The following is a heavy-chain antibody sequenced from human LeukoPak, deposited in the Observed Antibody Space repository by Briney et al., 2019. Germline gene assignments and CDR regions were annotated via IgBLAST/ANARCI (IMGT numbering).Heavy chain of an antibody. CDR1: GSTFANSA. D-gene: IGHD6-19*01. Sequence: PGGSLRLSCAASGSTFANSAMDCVRQAPGKGLGWDSGISWNSGSIGYADSVKGRFTISRDNAKNPLYLQMNSLRAEGRALYSCARAVAGILLDYWGQGTLVTVSP. J-gene: IGHJ4*02. V-gene: IGHV3-9*01. CDR2: ISWNSGSI. CDR3: ARAVAGILLDY.